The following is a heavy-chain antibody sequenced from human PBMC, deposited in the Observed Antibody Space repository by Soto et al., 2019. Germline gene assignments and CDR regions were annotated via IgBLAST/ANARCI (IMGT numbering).Heavy chain of an antibody. CDR3: ARGSKGGITGTPYYYYGMDV. CDR2: INSDGSST. V-gene: IGHV3-74*01. Sequence: GGSLRLSCAASGFTFSSYWMHWVRQAPGKGLVWVSRINSDGSSTSYADSVKGRFTISRDNAKNTLYLQMNSLRAEDTAVYYCARGSKGGITGTPYYYYGMDVWGQGTTVTSP. CDR1: GFTFSSYW. D-gene: IGHD1-7*01. J-gene: IGHJ6*02.